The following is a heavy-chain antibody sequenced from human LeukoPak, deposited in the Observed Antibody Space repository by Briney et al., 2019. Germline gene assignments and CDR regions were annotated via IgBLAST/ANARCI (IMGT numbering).Heavy chain of an antibody. J-gene: IGHJ6*02. CDR1: GFTFSSYA. V-gene: IGHV3-23*01. D-gene: IGHD3-22*01. CDR3: AKDSPLIVVSSPTGYYYGMDV. Sequence: PGGSLRLSCAASGFTFSSYAMSWVRQAPGKGLEWVSAISGSDGSTYYADSVKGRFTISRDNSKNTLYLQMNSLRAEDTAVYYCAKDSPLIVVSSPTGYYYGMDVWGQGTTVTVSS. CDR2: ISGSDGST.